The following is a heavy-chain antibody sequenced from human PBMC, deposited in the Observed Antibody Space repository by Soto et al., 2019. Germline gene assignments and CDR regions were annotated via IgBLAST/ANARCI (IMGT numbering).Heavy chain of an antibody. V-gene: IGHV3-9*01. CDR3: AKDMVITFGGVIVGDAFDI. J-gene: IGHJ3*02. CDR2: ISWNSGSI. CDR1: GFTFDDYA. Sequence: SPRLSCAASGFTFDDYAMHWVRQAPGKGLEWVSGISWNSGSIGYADSVKGRFTISRDNAKNSLYLQMNSLRAEDTALYYCAKDMVITFGGVIVGDAFDIWGQGTMVTVSS. D-gene: IGHD3-16*02.